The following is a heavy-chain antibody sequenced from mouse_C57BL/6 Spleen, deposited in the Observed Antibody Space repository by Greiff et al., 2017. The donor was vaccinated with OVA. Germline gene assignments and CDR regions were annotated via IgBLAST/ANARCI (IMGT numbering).Heavy chain of an antibody. J-gene: IGHJ4*01. CDR3: ASRYYGSSYEWAMDY. Sequence: DVMLVESGGGLVKPGGSLKLSCAASGFTFSDYGMHWVRQAPEKGLEWVAYISSGSSTIYYADTVKGRFTISRDNAKNTLFLQMTSLRSEDTAMYYCASRYYGSSYEWAMDYWGQGTSVTVSS. D-gene: IGHD1-1*01. V-gene: IGHV5-17*01. CDR2: ISSGSSTI. CDR1: GFTFSDYG.